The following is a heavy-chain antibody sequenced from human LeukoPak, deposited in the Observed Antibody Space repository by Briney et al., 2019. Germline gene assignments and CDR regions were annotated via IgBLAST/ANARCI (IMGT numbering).Heavy chain of an antibody. CDR2: INWNGGST. V-gene: IGHV3-20*04. CDR1: GFTFYDYG. Sequence: PGGSLRLSCAASGFTFYDYGMSWVRQAPGKGLEWVSGINWNGGSTGYADSVKGRFTISRDNAKNSLYLQMHSLRAEETALYYCARDRQWLVLGAFDIWGQGTMVTVSS. D-gene: IGHD6-19*01. CDR3: ARDRQWLVLGAFDI. J-gene: IGHJ3*02.